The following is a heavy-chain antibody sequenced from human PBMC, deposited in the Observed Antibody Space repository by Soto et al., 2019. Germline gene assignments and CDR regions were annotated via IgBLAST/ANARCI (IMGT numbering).Heavy chain of an antibody. J-gene: IGHJ6*02. CDR1: GGSINSYY. Sequence: SETLSLPCTGSGGSINSYYLSWIRQPPGKGLEWIGYISHSGTTSYNPSLKSRLTISLNTSKNQLSLKLRSVSAADTSIYYCARRTRAILYYFYYYGMDVWGQGTTVTVSS. CDR3: ARRTRAILYYFYYYGMDV. D-gene: IGHD3-10*01. V-gene: IGHV4-59*01. CDR2: ISHSGTT.